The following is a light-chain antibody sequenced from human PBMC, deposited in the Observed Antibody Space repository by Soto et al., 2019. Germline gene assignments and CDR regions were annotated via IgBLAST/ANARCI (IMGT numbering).Light chain of an antibody. Sequence: QSALTQPASVSGSLGQSLTISCTGTSSDVGLYNHVSWYQQHPGKAPKLMIFEVSDRPSGVSNRFSGSKSGNTASLTISGLQAEDEADYYCTSYTSRSNWVFGGGTKLTVL. J-gene: IGLJ3*02. CDR3: TSYTSRSNWV. CDR2: EVS. V-gene: IGLV2-14*01. CDR1: SSDVGLYNH.